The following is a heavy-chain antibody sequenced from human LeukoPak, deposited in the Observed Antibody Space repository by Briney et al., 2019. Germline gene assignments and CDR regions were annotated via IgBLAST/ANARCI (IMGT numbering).Heavy chain of an antibody. CDR3: AREFEYSSSSDWFDP. V-gene: IGHV4-39*02. Sequence: SETLSLTCTVSGGSISSSSYYWGWIRQPPGKGLEWIESIYYSGSTYYNPSLKSRVTISVDTSKNQFSLKLSSVTAADTAVYYCAREFEYSSSSDWFDPWGQGTLVTVSS. J-gene: IGHJ5*02. CDR2: IYYSGST. D-gene: IGHD6-6*01. CDR1: GGSISSSSYY.